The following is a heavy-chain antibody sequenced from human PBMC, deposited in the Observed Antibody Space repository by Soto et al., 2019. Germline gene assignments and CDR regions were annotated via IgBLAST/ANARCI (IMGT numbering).Heavy chain of an antibody. V-gene: IGHV3-23*01. CDR1: GFTFSTYA. Sequence: GGSLRLSCAASGFTFSTYAMSWVRQAPGKGLEWVATVSGGGGSMYYADSVKGLFAIYRDNSKNTVHLQLSSLKAEDTAVYYCVRIGWIHSSTAPGDWGQGTLVTVS. CDR2: VSGGGGSM. CDR3: VRIGWIHSSTAPGD. D-gene: IGHD1-1*01. J-gene: IGHJ4*02.